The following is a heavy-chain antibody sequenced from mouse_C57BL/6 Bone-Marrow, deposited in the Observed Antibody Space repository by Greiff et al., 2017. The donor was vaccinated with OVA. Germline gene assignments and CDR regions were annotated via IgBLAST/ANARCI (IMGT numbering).Heavy chain of an antibody. V-gene: IGHV1-81*01. CDR3: ARDYYGSSHYFDY. D-gene: IGHD1-1*01. J-gene: IGHJ2*01. CDR1: GYTFTSYG. CDR2: IYPRSGNT. Sequence: QVQLQQSGAELARPGASVKLSCKASGYTFTSYGISWVKQRTGQGLEWIGEIYPRSGNTYYNEKFKGKATLTADKSSSTAYMELLSLTSEDSAVYVCARDYYGSSHYFDYWGQGTTLTVSS.